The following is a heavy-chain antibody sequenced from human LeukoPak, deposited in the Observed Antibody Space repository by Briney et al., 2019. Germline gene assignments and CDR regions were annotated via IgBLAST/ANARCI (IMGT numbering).Heavy chain of an antibody. D-gene: IGHD4-11*01. CDR1: GFTFSNEA. J-gene: IGHJ4*02. Sequence: PGGSLRLSCAVSGFTFSNEAMGWVRQLRGGGLEWVSTISPGGGTTYYAESVKCRFTISRGNSKSTLYLEMNSLRVEDTAVYYCTKVRSGSSNWALRVFDYWGQGALVTVSS. V-gene: IGHV3-23*01. CDR2: ISPGGGTT. CDR3: TKVRSGSSNWALRVFDY.